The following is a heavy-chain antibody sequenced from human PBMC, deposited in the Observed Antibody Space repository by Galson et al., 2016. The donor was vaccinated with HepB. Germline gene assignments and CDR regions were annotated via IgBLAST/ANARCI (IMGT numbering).Heavy chain of an antibody. CDR2: ISNAASNK. Sequence: SLRLSCAASGFTFSLYTMHWVRQAPGKGLEWVSLISNAASNKYYADSGTGRFTISRDNSKNTLYLQMNSLRTEDTATYYCANIHAGSFAFDIWGQGTKVTVSS. J-gene: IGHJ3*02. V-gene: IGHV3-30-3*01. CDR3: ANIHAGSFAFDI. D-gene: IGHD3-10*01. CDR1: GFTFSLYT.